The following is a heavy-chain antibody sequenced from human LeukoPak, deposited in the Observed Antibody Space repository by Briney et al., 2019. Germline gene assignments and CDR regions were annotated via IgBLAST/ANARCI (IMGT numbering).Heavy chain of an antibody. CDR2: INPNSGGT. CDR3: VRGGTYCTNGVCYSLFDY. Sequence: ASVKVSCKASGYTFTSYGISWVRQAPGQGLEWMGWINPNSGGTNYAQKFQGRVTMTRDTSISTAYMELSRLRSDDTAVYYCVRGGTYCTNGVCYSLFDYWGQGTLVTVSS. D-gene: IGHD2-8*01. CDR1: GYTFTSYG. J-gene: IGHJ4*02. V-gene: IGHV1-2*02.